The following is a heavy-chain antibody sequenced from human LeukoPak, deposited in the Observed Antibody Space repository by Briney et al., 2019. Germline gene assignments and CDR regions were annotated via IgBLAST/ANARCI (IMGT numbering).Heavy chain of an antibody. D-gene: IGHD4-17*01. Sequence: SETLSLTCAVSGGSISSSNWWSWVRQPPGKGLEWIGEIYHSGSTNYNPSLKSRVTISVDKSKNQFSLKLSSVTAADTAVYYCARLGYGDYSMYYYYYGMDVWGQGTTVTVSS. CDR1: GGSISSSNW. CDR2: IYHSGST. J-gene: IGHJ6*02. CDR3: ARLGYGDYSMYYYYYGMDV. V-gene: IGHV4-4*02.